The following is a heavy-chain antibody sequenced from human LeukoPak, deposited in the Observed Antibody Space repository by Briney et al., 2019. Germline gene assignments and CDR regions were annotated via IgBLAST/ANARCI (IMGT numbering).Heavy chain of an antibody. D-gene: IGHD4-17*01. Sequence: ASVKVSCKASGYTFTSYDINWVRQATGQGLEWMGWMNPNSGNTGYAQKFQGRVTMTRNTSISTAYMELSSLRSEDTAVYYCARDRRSLSYYYMDVWGKGTTVTVSS. CDR2: MNPNSGNT. J-gene: IGHJ6*03. CDR3: ARDRRSLSYYYMDV. V-gene: IGHV1-8*01. CDR1: GYTFTSYD.